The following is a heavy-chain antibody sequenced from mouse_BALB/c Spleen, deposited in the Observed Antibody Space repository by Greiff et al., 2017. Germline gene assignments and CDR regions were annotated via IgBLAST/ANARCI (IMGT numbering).Heavy chain of an antibody. CDR3: ARGDGNYVVWFAY. CDR1: GFTFSSYA. V-gene: IGHV5-9-4*01. J-gene: IGHJ3*01. CDR2: ISSGGSYT. D-gene: IGHD2-1*01. Sequence: LVESGGGLVKPGGSLKLSCAASGFTFSSYAMSWVRQSPEKRLEWVAEISSGGSYTYYPDTVTGRFTISRDNAKNTLYLEMSSLRSEDTAMYYCARGDGNYVVWFAYWGQGTLVTVSA.